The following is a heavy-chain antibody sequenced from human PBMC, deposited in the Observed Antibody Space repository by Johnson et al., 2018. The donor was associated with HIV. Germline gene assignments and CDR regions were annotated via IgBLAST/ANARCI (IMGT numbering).Heavy chain of an antibody. Sequence: VQLVESGGGVVQPGRSLRLSCAASGFTFSSYAMSWVRQAPGKGLEWVSAISGSGGSTYYADSVKGRFTISRDNSKNTLYLQMNSLRAEDTAVYYCARYEGNYVAFDIWGQGTMVTVSS. J-gene: IGHJ3*02. CDR1: GFTFSSYA. V-gene: IGHV3-23*04. CDR2: ISGSGGST. CDR3: ARYEGNYVAFDI. D-gene: IGHD1-7*01.